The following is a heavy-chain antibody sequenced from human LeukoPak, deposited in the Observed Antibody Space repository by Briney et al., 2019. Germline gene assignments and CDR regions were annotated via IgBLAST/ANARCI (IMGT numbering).Heavy chain of an antibody. J-gene: IGHJ6*03. CDR1: GYSFTSYW. Sequence: GESLKISCEGSGYSFTSYWIGWVRQMPGKGLEWMGIIYPGNSDTRYSPSFQGQVTISADKSISTAYLQWSSLKASDTAMYYCARHGGDCSSTSCYYYYYYMDVWGKGTTVTVSS. CDR2: IYPGNSDT. CDR3: ARHGGDCSSTSCYYYYYYMDV. V-gene: IGHV5-51*01. D-gene: IGHD2-2*01.